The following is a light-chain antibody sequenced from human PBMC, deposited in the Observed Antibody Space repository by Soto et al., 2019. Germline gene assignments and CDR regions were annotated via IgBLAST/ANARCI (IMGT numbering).Light chain of an antibody. CDR3: QQYYNFPQT. Sequence: ETLLTQSPGTLSLSPGERATLSCRARETLGRNYLAWYQQKPGQAPRLLIHRIYIRAAAIPERFSCSPSGTDLPLTITRLQPDDFAMYYCQQYYNFPQTFGQGCRVEIK. J-gene: IGKJ1*01. V-gene: IGKV3-20*01. CDR2: RIY. CDR1: ETLGRNY.